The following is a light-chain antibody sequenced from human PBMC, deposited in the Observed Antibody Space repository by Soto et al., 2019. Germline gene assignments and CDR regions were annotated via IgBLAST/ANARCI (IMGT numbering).Light chain of an antibody. J-gene: IGKJ5*01. CDR2: AAS. CDR1: QGITNY. CDR3: QQVDTYPIT. Sequence: IQLTQSPASLSASIGDRVTITCRASQGITNYLAWYQQKPGKAPKLLIYAASTLQSGVPSRFSGSGSGTDFTPTINSLQPEDFATYFCQQVDTYPITFGQGTRLEIK. V-gene: IGKV1-9*01.